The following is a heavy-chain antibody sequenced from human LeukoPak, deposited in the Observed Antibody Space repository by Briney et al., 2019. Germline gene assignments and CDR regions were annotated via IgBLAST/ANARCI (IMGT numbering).Heavy chain of an antibody. V-gene: IGHV3-30*02. CDR3: AKDLVPSRYCSSTSCYQDY. D-gene: IGHD2-2*01. J-gene: IGHJ4*02. CDR2: IRYDGSNK. Sequence: PGGSLRLSCAASGFTFSSYGMHWVHQAPGKGLEWVAFIRYDGSNKYYADSVKGRFTISRDNSKNTLYLQMNSLRAEDTAVYYCAKDLVPSRYCSSTSCYQDYWGQGTLVTVSS. CDR1: GFTFSSYG.